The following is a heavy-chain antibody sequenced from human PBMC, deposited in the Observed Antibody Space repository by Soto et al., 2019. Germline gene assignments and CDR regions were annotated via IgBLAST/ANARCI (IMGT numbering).Heavy chain of an antibody. J-gene: IGHJ4*02. V-gene: IGHV4-59*01. CDR3: ASRRDDYDSSGSPGEPGWYVGY. D-gene: IGHD3-22*01. Sequence: SETMSLTYTASGGFISCYYWCWIRQPPGKGQGRIGNISYSGSTNYTPSLKGRVTISVDTSTNQSSLKLSSLTAADTAVYYCASRRDDYDSSGSPGEPGWYVGYWGQGTLGTGPS. CDR1: GGFISCYY. CDR2: ISYSGST.